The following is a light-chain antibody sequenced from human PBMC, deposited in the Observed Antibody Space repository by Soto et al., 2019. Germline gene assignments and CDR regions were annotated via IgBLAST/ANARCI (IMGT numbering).Light chain of an antibody. Sequence: DIVLTQSPGPLSLSPGEGATLSCMSSQSVSSSYLAWYQQQPGQAPRLLIYDASSRATGIPDRFSGSGSGTDCTLTISRLEPEDVAVYYCQQYGNSPLTLGGGTKVDIK. CDR2: DAS. CDR3: QQYGNSPLT. J-gene: IGKJ4*01. CDR1: QSVSSSY. V-gene: IGKV3-20*01.